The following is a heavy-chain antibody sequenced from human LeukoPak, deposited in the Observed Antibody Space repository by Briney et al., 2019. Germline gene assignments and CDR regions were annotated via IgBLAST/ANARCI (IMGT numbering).Heavy chain of an antibody. CDR1: GFTFSSYA. D-gene: IGHD3-9*01. CDR2: ISGSGGST. CDR3: AKLTIADWYGDAFDI. Sequence: PGGSLRLSCAASGFTFSSYAMSWVRQAPGKGLEWVSAISGSGGSTYYADSVKGRFTISRDNSKNTLYLQMNSLRAEDTAVYCCAKLTIADWYGDAFDIWGQGTMVTVSS. J-gene: IGHJ3*02. V-gene: IGHV3-23*01.